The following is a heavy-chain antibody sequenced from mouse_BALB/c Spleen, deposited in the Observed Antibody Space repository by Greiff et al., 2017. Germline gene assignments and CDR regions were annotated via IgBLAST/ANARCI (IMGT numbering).Heavy chain of an antibody. J-gene: IGHJ3*01. D-gene: IGHD2-4*01. CDR2: ISSGGST. CDR1: GFTFSSYT. CDR3: ARDPSMITTRQAWFAY. V-gene: IGHV5-6-5*01. Sequence: EVQRVESGGGLVQPGGSLKLSCAASGFTFSSYTMSWVRQTPEKRLEWVASISSGGSTYYPDSVKGRFTISRDNARNILYLQMSSLRSEDTAMYYCARDPSMITTRQAWFAYWGQGTLVTVSA.